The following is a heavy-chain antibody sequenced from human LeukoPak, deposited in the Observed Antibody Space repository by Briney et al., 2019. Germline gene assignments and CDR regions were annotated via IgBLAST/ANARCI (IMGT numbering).Heavy chain of an antibody. D-gene: IGHD3-22*01. CDR1: DASFSSSNW. J-gene: IGHJ4*02. CDR2: IYHSGST. Sequence: PSGTLTLTCAVSDASFSSSNWWSWVRQPPGKGLEWIGEIYHSGSTNYNPSLKSRVAISVDKSKNQFSLKLSSVTAADTAVYYCARGALYYYDSSGYYLDYWGQGTLVTVSS. CDR3: ARGALYYYDSSGYYLDY. V-gene: IGHV4-4*02.